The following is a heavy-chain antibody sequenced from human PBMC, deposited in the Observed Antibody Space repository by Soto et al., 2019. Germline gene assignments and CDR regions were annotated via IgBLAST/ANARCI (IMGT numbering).Heavy chain of an antibody. CDR3: ARRYGGNFDY. V-gene: IGHV4-59*01. J-gene: IGHJ4*02. D-gene: IGHD1-26*01. CDR1: GGSISSYY. CDR2: IYYSGST. Sequence: PSETLSLTCTVSGGSISSYYLSWIRQPPGKGLEWIGYIYYSGSTNYNPSLKSRVTISVDTSKNQFSLKLSSVTAADTAVYYCARRYGGNFDYRGQGTLVTVSS.